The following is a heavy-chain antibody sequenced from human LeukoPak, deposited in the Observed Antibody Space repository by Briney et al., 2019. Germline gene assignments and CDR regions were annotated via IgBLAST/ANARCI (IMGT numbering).Heavy chain of an antibody. J-gene: IGHJ4*02. D-gene: IGHD6-13*01. Sequence: SETLSLTCTVSGVSISSGRYCWSWIRQPAGKVLEWIGHIHTSGNTNYNPSLKSRAAISVDTSKNQFSLKLSSVTAADTAVYYCAREGYSSSGVIIDYWGQGTLVTVSS. CDR1: GVSISSGRYC. CDR3: AREGYSSSGVIIDY. V-gene: IGHV4-61*09. CDR2: IHTSGNT.